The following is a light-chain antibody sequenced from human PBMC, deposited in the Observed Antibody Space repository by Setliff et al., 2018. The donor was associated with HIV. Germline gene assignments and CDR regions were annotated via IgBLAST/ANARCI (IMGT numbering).Light chain of an antibody. CDR3: SSYTGSDTFDV. Sequence: QSVLTQSPSVSGAPGQRVTISCTGSSSNIGAGYDVHWYQQLPGTAPKLLIYGNNNRPSGVPDRFSGSKSGTSASLAITGLQAEDEATYFCSSYTGSDTFDVFGTGTKVTVL. J-gene: IGLJ1*01. CDR1: SSNIGAGYD. V-gene: IGLV1-40*01. CDR2: GNN.